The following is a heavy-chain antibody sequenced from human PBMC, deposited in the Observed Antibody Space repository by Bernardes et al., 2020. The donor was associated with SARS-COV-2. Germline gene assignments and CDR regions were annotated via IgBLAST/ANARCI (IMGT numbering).Heavy chain of an antibody. J-gene: IGHJ4*02. CDR3: ARDSLYSSGGVDS. CDR2: IKQDVSEK. Sequence: GGSLRLSCAASGFTFGNYWMSWVRQAPGKGLEWVANIKQDVSEKYYADSVKGRFTISRDNAKNSLSLQMNSLRAEDTAVYYCARDSLYSSGGVDSWGQGTLVTVSS. V-gene: IGHV3-7*03. CDR1: GFTFGNYW. D-gene: IGHD3-22*01.